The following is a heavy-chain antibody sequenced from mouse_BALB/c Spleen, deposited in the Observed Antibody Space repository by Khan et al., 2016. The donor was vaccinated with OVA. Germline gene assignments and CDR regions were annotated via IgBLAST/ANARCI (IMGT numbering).Heavy chain of an antibody. J-gene: IGHJ4*01. Sequence: VQLQESGPGLVAPSQSLSITCTVSGFSLSRYNIHWVRQPPGKGLEWLGMIWGGGGTDYNSTLKSRLSISKDNSKSLVFLKMNSLQTDDTAMYYCARAYYRYDGYYAMDYWGQGTSVTVSS. CDR3: ARAYYRYDGYYAMDY. CDR2: IWGGGGT. CDR1: GFSLSRYN. D-gene: IGHD2-14*01. V-gene: IGHV2-6-4*01.